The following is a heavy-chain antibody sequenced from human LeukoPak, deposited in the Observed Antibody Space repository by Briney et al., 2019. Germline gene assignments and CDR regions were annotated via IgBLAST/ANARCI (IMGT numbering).Heavy chain of an antibody. CDR3: ARYCSGGSCYQGDAFDI. Sequence: PSETLSLTCTVSGYSISTDYYWTWIRQPPGKGLEWIGTMYHSGSTYYNPSLKSRVTVSVDRSKNQFSLKLSSVTAADTAVYYCARYCSGGSCYQGDAFDIWGQGTMVTVSS. D-gene: IGHD2-15*01. J-gene: IGHJ3*02. CDR2: MYHSGST. CDR1: GYSISTDYY. V-gene: IGHV4-38-2*02.